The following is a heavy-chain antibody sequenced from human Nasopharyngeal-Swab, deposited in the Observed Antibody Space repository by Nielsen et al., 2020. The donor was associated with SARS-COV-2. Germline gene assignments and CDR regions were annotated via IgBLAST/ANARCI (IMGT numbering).Heavy chain of an antibody. V-gene: IGHV3-49*02. CDR2: IATNTYGGTA. J-gene: IGHJ3*01. CDR1: GFLLASYA. Sequence: GESLKISCKPSGFLLASYALTWVRQAPGRGLEWLGFIATNTYGGTAKYAASVRDRFSISRDDSRNVAYLQMDRLTLDDTALYHCVRGQKAFDVWGQGAMVTVSS. CDR3: VRGQKAFDV.